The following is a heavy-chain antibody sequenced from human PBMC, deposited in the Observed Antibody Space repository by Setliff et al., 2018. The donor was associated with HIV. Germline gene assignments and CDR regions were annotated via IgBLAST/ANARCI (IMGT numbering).Heavy chain of an antibody. CDR2: IYPDDSDT. V-gene: IGHV5-51*01. D-gene: IGHD3-16*01. Sequence: GESLKISCKGSGYSFTNSYIGWVRQMPGKGLDWMAIIYPDDSDTRYSPSFQGQVTISADKSISTAYLQWGNLKASDTAMYYCARLDSDALRYFDYWGQGTLVTVSS. J-gene: IGHJ4*02. CDR1: GYSFTNSY. CDR3: ARLDSDALRYFDY.